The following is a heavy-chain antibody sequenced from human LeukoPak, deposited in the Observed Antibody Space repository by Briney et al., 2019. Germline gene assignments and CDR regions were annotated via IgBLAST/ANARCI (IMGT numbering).Heavy chain of an antibody. CDR3: ARDSSGYFFDY. V-gene: IGHV1-2*04. Sequence: ASVKVSCKASGYTFTSYDINWVRQATGQGLEWMGWINPNSGGTNYAQKFQGWVTMTRDTSISTAYMELSRLRSDDTAVYYCARDSSGYFFDYWGQGTLVTVSS. J-gene: IGHJ4*02. CDR1: GYTFTSYD. CDR2: INPNSGGT. D-gene: IGHD3-22*01.